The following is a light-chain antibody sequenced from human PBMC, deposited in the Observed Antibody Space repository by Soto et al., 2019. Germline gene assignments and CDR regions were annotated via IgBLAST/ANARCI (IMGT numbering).Light chain of an antibody. Sequence: QSVLTQPASVSGSPGQSITISCTGTSSDVGSYNYVSWYQQHPGKAPKLMIFEVSNRPSGVSNRFSGSKSDNTASLTISGLQAEDEADYYCTAYTSGTYVFGTGTKVTVL. CDR3: TAYTSGTYV. J-gene: IGLJ1*01. CDR1: SSDVGSYNY. V-gene: IGLV2-14*01. CDR2: EVS.